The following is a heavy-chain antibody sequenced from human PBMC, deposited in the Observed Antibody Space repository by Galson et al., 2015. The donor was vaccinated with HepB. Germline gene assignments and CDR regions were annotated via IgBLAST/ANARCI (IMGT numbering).Heavy chain of an antibody. D-gene: IGHD3-16*02. CDR3: AYRTGFDY. J-gene: IGHJ4*02. CDR2: ITNSGDRT. Sequence: SLRLSCAASGFTFSNYDMSWVRQAPGKGLEWVSTITNSGDRTFYADSVKGRFTISRDNSKNTMYLQMNSLRAEDTAVYYCAYRTGFDYWGQGTLVTVSS. V-gene: IGHV3-23*01. CDR1: GFTFSNYD.